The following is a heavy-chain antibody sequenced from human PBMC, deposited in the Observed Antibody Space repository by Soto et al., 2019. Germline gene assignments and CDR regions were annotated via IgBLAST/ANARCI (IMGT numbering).Heavy chain of an antibody. Sequence: GGSLRLSCAASGFTFSSYAMHWVRQAPGKGLEWVAVISYDGSNKYYADSVKGRFTISRDNSKNTLYLQMNSLRAEDTAVYYCAREWYSSSWYYYYYGMDVWGQGTTVTVSS. J-gene: IGHJ6*02. CDR1: GFTFSSYA. CDR2: ISYDGSNK. CDR3: AREWYSSSWYYYYYGMDV. D-gene: IGHD6-13*01. V-gene: IGHV3-30-3*01.